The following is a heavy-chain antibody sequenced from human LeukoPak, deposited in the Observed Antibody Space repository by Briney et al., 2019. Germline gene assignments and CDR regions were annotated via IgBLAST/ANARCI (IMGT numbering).Heavy chain of an antibody. J-gene: IGHJ4*02. CDR2: INSDGSTI. D-gene: IGHD3-3*01. V-gene: IGHV3-74*01. CDR1: GFTFSSSW. Sequence: PGGSLRLSCAASGFTFSSSWMHWVRQAPGKGLVWVSRINSDGSTIGYADSVKGRFTISRDNAKNTLYLQMNSPRAEDTAVYYCARDAFGVDKSPFWGQGTLVTVSS. CDR3: ARDAFGVDKSPF.